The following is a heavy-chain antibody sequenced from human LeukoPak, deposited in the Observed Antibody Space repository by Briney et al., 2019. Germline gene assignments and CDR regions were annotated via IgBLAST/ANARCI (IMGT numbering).Heavy chain of an antibody. J-gene: IGHJ6*02. CDR1: GGSISSYY. V-gene: IGHV4-59*01. CDR3: ARVTAGDYLHYYYGMDV. D-gene: IGHD4-17*01. Sequence: SETLSLTCTVSGGSISSYYWSWIRQPPGKGLEWIGYIYYSGSTNYNPSLKSRVTISVDTSKNQFALKLSSVTAAYTAVYYCARVTAGDYLHYYYGMDVWGQGTTVTVSS. CDR2: IYYSGST.